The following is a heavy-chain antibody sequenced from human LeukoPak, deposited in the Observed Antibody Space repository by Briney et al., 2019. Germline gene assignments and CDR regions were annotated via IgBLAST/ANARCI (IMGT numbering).Heavy chain of an antibody. J-gene: IGHJ4*02. D-gene: IGHD6-19*01. Sequence: SETLSLTCAVSGGSISSYYWSWIRQPPGRGLEWIGSIHYSGSTSYNSSLKSRVTMSIDTSKNQFSLKLSSVTAADTAVYYCARTVAGLFDYWGQGTLVTVSS. V-gene: IGHV4-59*12. CDR2: IHYSGST. CDR3: ARTVAGLFDY. CDR1: GGSISSYY.